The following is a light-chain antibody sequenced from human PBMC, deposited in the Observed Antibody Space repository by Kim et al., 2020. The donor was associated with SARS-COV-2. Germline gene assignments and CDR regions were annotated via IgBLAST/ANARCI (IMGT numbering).Light chain of an antibody. CDR1: QSVSGN. V-gene: IGKV3-15*01. CDR3: QQYDNWPLT. CDR2: DAS. Sequence: SPGERATLSCRASQSVSGNLAWYQQKPGQAPRLLIYDASTRATDIPARFSGSGSGTEFTLTISSLQSEDFAVYYCQQYDNWPLTFGQGTKVDIK. J-gene: IGKJ1*01.